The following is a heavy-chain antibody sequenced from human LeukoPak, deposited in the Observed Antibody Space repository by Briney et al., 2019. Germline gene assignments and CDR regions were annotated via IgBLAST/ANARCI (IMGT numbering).Heavy chain of an antibody. CDR1: GFSFSRFA. CDR3: AKAGYSSSWPFDY. J-gene: IGHJ4*02. CDR2: ISDSGGRI. V-gene: IGHV3-23*01. Sequence: GGSLRLSCAASGFSFSRFAMSWVRQAPGKGLEWVSAISDSGGRINYADSVKGRFTISRDNSKNALYLQMNSLRAEDTAVYYCAKAGYSSSWPFDYWGQGTQVTVSS. D-gene: IGHD6-13*01.